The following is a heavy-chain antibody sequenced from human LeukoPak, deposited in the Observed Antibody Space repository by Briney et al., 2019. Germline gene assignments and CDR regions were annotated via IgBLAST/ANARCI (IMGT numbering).Heavy chain of an antibody. CDR1: GGSISSSSYY. D-gene: IGHD3-10*01. CDR3: ARXSMLRGVIHFDF. J-gene: IGHJ4*02. Sequence: SETLSLTCTVSGGSISSSSYYWGWIRRPPGKGLEWIGSFYYSGSTYYNPSLKSRVTMSVDTSKNQFSLKLSSVTAADTAVYYXARXSMLRGVIHFDFWGQGTLVTVSS. CDR2: FYYSGST. V-gene: IGHV4-39*01.